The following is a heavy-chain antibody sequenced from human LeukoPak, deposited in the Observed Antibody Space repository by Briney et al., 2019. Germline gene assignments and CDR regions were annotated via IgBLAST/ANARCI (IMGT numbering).Heavy chain of an antibody. D-gene: IGHD2-2*01. CDR3: ARWSIPAATGDY. J-gene: IGHJ4*02. V-gene: IGHV4-59*01. CDR2: IYYSGST. CDR1: GGPISSYY. Sequence: PSETLSLTCTVSGGPISSYYWSWIRQPPGKGLEWIGYIYYSGSTNYNPSLKSRVTISVDTSKNQFSLKLSSVTAADTAVYYCARWSIPAATGDYWGQGTLVTVSS.